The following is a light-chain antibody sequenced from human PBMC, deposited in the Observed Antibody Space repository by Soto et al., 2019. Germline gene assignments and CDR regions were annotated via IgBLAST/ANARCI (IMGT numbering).Light chain of an antibody. V-gene: IGLV2-14*01. J-gene: IGLJ3*02. Sequence: QSALTQPASVSGSPGQSIPISCAGTSSDVGAYNYVSWYQQHPGKAPKLVIYEVGDRPSGVSNRFSGSKSGNTASLTISGLQAEDEADYYCSSYTSSTTQVFGGGTKVTVL. CDR1: SSDVGAYNY. CDR3: SSYTSSTTQV. CDR2: EVG.